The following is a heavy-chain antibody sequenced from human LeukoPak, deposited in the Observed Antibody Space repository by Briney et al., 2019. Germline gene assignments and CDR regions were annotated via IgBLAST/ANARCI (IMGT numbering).Heavy chain of an antibody. CDR1: GFTFSSYA. CDR2: ISYDGSNK. V-gene: IGHV3-30-3*01. Sequence: GGSLRLSCAASGFTFSSYAMHWVRQAPGKGLEWVAVISYDGSNKYYADSVKGRFTISRDNSKNTLYLQMNSLRAEDTAVYYCAKDKLHSGKYYFDYWGQGTLVTVSS. J-gene: IGHJ4*02. D-gene: IGHD1-7*01. CDR3: AKDKLHSGKYYFDY.